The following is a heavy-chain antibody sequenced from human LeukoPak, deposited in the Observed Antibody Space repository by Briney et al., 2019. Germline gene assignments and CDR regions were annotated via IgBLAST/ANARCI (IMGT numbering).Heavy chain of an antibody. V-gene: IGHV3-9*01. Sequence: GGSLRLSCAASGFTFDDYAMHWVRQAPGKGLEWVSGISWNSGSIGYADSVKGRFTISRDNAKNSLYLQMNSLRTEDTALYYCALNLVGATTRAFDIWGQGTMVTVSS. J-gene: IGHJ3*02. CDR3: ALNLVGATTRAFDI. CDR1: GFTFDDYA. CDR2: ISWNSGSI. D-gene: IGHD1-26*01.